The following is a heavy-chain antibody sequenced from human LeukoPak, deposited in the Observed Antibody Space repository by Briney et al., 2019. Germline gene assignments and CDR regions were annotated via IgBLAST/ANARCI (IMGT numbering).Heavy chain of an antibody. D-gene: IGHD5-12*01. Sequence: GGSLRLSCAASGFTFSSYAMHWVRQAPGKGLEWVAVISYDGSNKYYADSVKGRFTISRDNSKNTLYLQMNSLRAEDTAVYYCARVGGYDLGAYDAFDIWGQGTMVTVSS. CDR1: GFTFSSYA. V-gene: IGHV3-30-3*01. CDR3: ARVGGYDLGAYDAFDI. J-gene: IGHJ3*02. CDR2: ISYDGSNK.